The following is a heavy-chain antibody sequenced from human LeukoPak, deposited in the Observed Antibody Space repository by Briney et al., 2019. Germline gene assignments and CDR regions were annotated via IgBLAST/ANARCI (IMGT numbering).Heavy chain of an antibody. CDR2: IRSSESST. Sequence: GGFLRLSCAASGFTLSGNYMSWVRQAPGKGLEWVSAIRSSESSTYYADSVKGRFTISRDNSKNTLYLQMNSLRAEDTAVYYCAKDHPPYCSGTSCYPFDSWGQGTLVTVSS. D-gene: IGHD2-2*01. CDR1: GFTLSGNY. J-gene: IGHJ4*02. V-gene: IGHV3-23*01. CDR3: AKDHPPYCSGTSCYPFDS.